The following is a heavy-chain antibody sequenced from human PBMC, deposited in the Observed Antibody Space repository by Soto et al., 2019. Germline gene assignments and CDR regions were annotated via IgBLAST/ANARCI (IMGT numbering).Heavy chain of an antibody. CDR3: AKAPTIFGVAAGGMAV. J-gene: IGHJ6*02. CDR1: GFTFSSYA. Sequence: GGSLRLSCAASGFTFSSYAMSWVRQAPGKGLEWVSAISGSGGSTYYADSVKGRFTISRDNSKNTLYLQMNSLRAEDTAVYYCAKAPTIFGVAAGGMAVWGQGTTVTVSS. D-gene: IGHD3-3*01. V-gene: IGHV3-23*01. CDR2: ISGSGGST.